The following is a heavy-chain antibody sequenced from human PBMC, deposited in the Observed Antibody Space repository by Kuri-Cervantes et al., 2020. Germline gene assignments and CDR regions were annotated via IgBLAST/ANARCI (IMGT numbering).Heavy chain of an antibody. V-gene: IGHV3-33*01. Sequence: GGSLRLSCAASGFTFSSYGMHWVRQAPGKGLEWVAVIWYDGGNKYYADSVKGRFTISRDNSKNTLYLQMNSLRAEDTAVYYCARGYSGYDSVFDYWGQGTLVTVSS. CDR2: IWYDGGNK. J-gene: IGHJ4*02. CDR1: GFTFSSYG. D-gene: IGHD5-12*01. CDR3: ARGYSGYDSVFDY.